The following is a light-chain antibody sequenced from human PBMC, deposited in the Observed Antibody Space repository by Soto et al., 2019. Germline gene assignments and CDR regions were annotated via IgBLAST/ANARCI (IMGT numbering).Light chain of an antibody. Sequence: QSVLTQPASVSGSPGQSITISCTGTSSDIGAYNSVSWYQHHPGKAPKLIVFQVSFRPSAVSDRFSGSKSDNTASLTISGLQTEEEADYYCLSYKARSTFVFGTGTKVTV. J-gene: IGLJ1*01. CDR2: QVS. V-gene: IGLV2-14*01. CDR1: SSDIGAYNS. CDR3: LSYKARSTFV.